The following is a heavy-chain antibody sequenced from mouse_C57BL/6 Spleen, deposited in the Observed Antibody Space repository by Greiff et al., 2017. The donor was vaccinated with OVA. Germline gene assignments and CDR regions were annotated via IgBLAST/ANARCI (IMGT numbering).Heavy chain of an antibody. D-gene: IGHD2-4*01. Sequence: EVKLMESGGGLVKPGGSLKLSCAASGFTFSSYTMSWVRQTPEKRLEWVATISGGGGNTYYPDSVKGRFTISRDNAKNTLYLQMSSLRSEDTALYYCARHEDYDYDTWFAYWGQGTLVTVSA. CDR2: ISGGGGNT. V-gene: IGHV5-9*01. J-gene: IGHJ3*01. CDR3: ARHEDYDYDTWFAY. CDR1: GFTFSSYT.